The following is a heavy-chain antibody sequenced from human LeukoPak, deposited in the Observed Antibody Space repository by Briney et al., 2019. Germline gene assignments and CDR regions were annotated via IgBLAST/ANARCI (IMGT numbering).Heavy chain of an antibody. CDR3: AGGDYYYGSGSYYPGWFDP. CDR2: IIPIFGTA. J-gene: IGHJ5*02. CDR1: GGTFSSYA. Sequence: SVKISCKASGGTFSSYAISWLRQAPGQGLEWMGGIIPIFGTANYAQKFQGRVTITADESTSTAYMELSSLRSEDTAVYYCAGGDYYYGSGSYYPGWFDPWGQGTLVTVSS. V-gene: IGHV1-69*13. D-gene: IGHD3-10*01.